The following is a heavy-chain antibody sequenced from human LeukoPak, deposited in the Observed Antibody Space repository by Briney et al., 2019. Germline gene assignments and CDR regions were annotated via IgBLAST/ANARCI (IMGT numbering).Heavy chain of an antibody. D-gene: IGHD6-19*01. CDR2: ISNDGSNK. J-gene: IGHJ4*02. V-gene: IGHV3-30*04. CDR1: GFTFRSYA. Sequence: PGGSLRLSWAASGFTFRSYAMHWGRQAPGKGLGWVAVISNDGSNKYYADSVKGRFTISRNNSKNTLYLQMNSLRAEDTAVYYCARDGRRYSSGWYPTLYYFDYWGQGTLVTVSS. CDR3: ARDGRRYSSGWYPTLYYFDY.